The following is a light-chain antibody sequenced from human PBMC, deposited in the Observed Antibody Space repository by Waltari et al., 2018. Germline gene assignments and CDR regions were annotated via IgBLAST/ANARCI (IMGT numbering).Light chain of an antibody. CDR1: QSLVHSEGNTY. V-gene: IGKV2-30*02. CDR2: KVS. Sequence: DVVMTQSPLSLPVTLGQPASISCRSSQSLVHSEGNTYLNWFRQRPGQSPRRLMYKVSNRDSGVPDRFSGSGSGTDFTLKISRVEAEDVGVYYCMQGTHWPWTFGQGTKVEI. J-gene: IGKJ1*01. CDR3: MQGTHWPWT.